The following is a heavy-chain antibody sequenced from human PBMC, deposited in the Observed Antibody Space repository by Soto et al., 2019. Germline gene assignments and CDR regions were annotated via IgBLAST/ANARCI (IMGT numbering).Heavy chain of an antibody. CDR1: GFTFSSYG. CDR2: IWYDGSNK. D-gene: IGHD1-7*01. CDR3: ARGGVDWNYDAFDI. V-gene: IGHV3-33*01. Sequence: GGSLRLSCAASGFTFSSYGMHWVRQAPGKGLEWVAVIWYDGSNKYYADSVKGRFTISRDNSKNTLYLQMNSLRAEDTAVYYCARGGVDWNYDAFDIWGQGTMVTVSS. J-gene: IGHJ3*02.